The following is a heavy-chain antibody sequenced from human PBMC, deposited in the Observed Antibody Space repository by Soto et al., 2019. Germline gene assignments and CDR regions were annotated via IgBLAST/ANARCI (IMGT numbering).Heavy chain of an antibody. CDR2: INPHGGST. V-gene: IGHV1-46*01. CDR1: RDTFTSYY. Sequence: WASVKVSCKAPRDTFTSYYINWVRQAPGQGLEWMGVINPHGGSTAYAQKFKGRVTLTRDTSASTVYMEVSSLTSEDTAMYYCARSSGGNFGIIIEGTNWFASWGQGTLVTVSS. D-gene: IGHD1-26*01. J-gene: IGHJ5*01. CDR3: ARSSGGNFGIIIEGTNWFAS.